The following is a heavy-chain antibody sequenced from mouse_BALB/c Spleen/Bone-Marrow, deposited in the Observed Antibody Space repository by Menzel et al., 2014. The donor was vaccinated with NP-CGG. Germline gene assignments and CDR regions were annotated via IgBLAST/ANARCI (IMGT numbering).Heavy chain of an antibody. CDR1: GYSFSSYY. CDR3: AREGIYYYGSGYFDV. CDR2: IDPFNGGT. Sequence: EVKLQESGPELMKPGASVKISCKASGYSFSSYYMHWVKQSHGKSLEWIGYIDPFNGGTSYNQKFKGKATLTVDKSSGTAYMHLSSLTSEDSAVYYCAREGIYYYGSGYFDVWGAGTTVTVSS. D-gene: IGHD1-1*01. J-gene: IGHJ1*01. V-gene: IGHV1S135*01.